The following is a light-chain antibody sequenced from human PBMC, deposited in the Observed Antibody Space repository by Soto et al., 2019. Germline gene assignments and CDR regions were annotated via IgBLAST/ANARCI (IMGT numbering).Light chain of an antibody. CDR1: SSNIGNNA. J-gene: IGLJ1*01. V-gene: IGLV1-36*01. Sequence: QSVLTQPPSVSEAPRQRVTISCSGSSSNIGNNAVNWYQQFPGQAPKIVIYYDDLLTSGVSDRFSGSKSGISASLAISDLQSDDEADYYCAAWDDNLKAYVFGPGTKVTVL. CDR3: AAWDDNLKAYV. CDR2: YDD.